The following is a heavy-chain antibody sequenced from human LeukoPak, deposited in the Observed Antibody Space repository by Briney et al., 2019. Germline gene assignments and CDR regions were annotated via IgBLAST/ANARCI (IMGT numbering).Heavy chain of an antibody. J-gene: IGHJ6*03. CDR1: AFTFSNYD. V-gene: IGHV3-30*02. CDR3: AKDQRANFGVLIYSYMDV. D-gene: IGHD3-3*01. CDR2: IRYDASNK. Sequence: GSLRLSCAASAFTFSNYDMHCVRHAPGKGLQWVASIRYDASNKYYADSVKGQFTISRDNSKREVYMQMNILRAEDTAVYYCAKDQRANFGVLIYSYMDVWGKGSTVTVSS.